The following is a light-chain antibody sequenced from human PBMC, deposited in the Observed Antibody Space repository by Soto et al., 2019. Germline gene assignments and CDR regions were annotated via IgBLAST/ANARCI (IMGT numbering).Light chain of an antibody. J-gene: IGLJ2*01. CDR3: QSYDSSLSGSVV. CDR1: SSNIGAGYD. Sequence: QSALTQPPSVSGAPGQMVTISCTGSSSNIGAGYDVHWYQQLPGTAPKLLIYGNINRPSGVPDRFSGSKFGTSASLAITGLQAVDEADYYCQSYDSSLSGSVVFGGGTKVTVL. V-gene: IGLV1-40*01. CDR2: GNI.